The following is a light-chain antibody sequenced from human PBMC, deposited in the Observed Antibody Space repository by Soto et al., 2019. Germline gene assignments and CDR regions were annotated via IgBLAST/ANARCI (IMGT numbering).Light chain of an antibody. CDR1: SSNIGAGFH. J-gene: IGLJ3*02. CDR2: ANT. Sequence: QAALTQPPSVSGAPAQRVTISCTGSSSNIGAGFHVHWYQQLPGTAPKLLIYANTNRPSGVPDRFSGSKSGTSASLAITGRQAEDEADYYCQSYDSSSWVFGGGTKVTVL. CDR3: QSYDSSSWV. V-gene: IGLV1-40*01.